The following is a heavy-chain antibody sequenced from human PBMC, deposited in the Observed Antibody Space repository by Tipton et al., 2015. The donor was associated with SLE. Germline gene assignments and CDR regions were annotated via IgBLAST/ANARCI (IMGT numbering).Heavy chain of an antibody. Sequence: SLRLSCAASGFTVSNYAMSWVRQAPGKGLEWVSLIYSGGSNTYYADSVKGRFTISRDSSENTLYLQMNSLRAEDTAVYYCAKDRGRSSWYFDYWGQGTLVTVSS. CDR2: IYSGGSNT. D-gene: IGHD6-13*01. V-gene: IGHV3-23*03. CDR1: GFTVSNYA. J-gene: IGHJ4*02. CDR3: AKDRGRSSWYFDY.